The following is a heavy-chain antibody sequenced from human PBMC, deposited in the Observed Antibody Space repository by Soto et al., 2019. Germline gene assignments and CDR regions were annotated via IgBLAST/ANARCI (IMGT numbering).Heavy chain of an antibody. Sequence: QVQLVQSGAEVKKPGSSVKVSCKASGGTFSSYTISWVRQAPGQGLEWMGRIIPILGIANYAQKFQGRVTITADKSTSTAYMELSSLRSEDTAMYYCARDLAGTTTTIGAFDIWGQGTMVTVSS. J-gene: IGHJ3*02. CDR3: ARDLAGTTTTIGAFDI. CDR1: GGTFSSYT. D-gene: IGHD1-1*01. CDR2: IIPILGIA. V-gene: IGHV1-69*08.